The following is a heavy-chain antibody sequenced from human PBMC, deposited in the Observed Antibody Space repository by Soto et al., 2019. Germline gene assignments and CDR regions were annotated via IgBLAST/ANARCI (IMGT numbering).Heavy chain of an antibody. Sequence: QITLKESGPTLVKPTQTLTLTCTLSGFSLSTRGVGVGWIRQPPGKALEWLALIYCDDDKRYSPSLRSRLTIPKDTSKNQVVLTLTNMDPVDTATYYCAHIGISTWFTYWGHGTLVTVSS. CDR2: IYCDDDK. V-gene: IGHV2-5*02. CDR3: AHIGISTWFTY. D-gene: IGHD3-10*01. CDR1: GFSLSTRGVG. J-gene: IGHJ4*01.